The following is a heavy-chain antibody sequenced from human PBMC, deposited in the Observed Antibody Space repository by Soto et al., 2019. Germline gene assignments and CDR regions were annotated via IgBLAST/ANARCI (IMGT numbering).Heavy chain of an antibody. CDR1: GYTFTSYG. CDR2: ISAYNGNT. D-gene: IGHD1-26*01. CDR3: ERDWNEKVGTTFYY. J-gene: IGHJ4*02. Sequence: QVQLVQSGAEVKKPGASVKVSCKASGYTFTSYGISWVRQAPGHGLEWMGWISAYNGNTNYAQNLQGRVTMTTDTSTSTGYMELRSLTSDDPAVYYCERDWNEKVGTTFYYWCQGTLVAVSS. V-gene: IGHV1-18*01.